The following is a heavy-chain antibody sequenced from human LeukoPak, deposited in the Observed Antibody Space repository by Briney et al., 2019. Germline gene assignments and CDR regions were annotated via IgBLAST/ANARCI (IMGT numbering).Heavy chain of an antibody. CDR3: AREFLDYYDSSGYYLPDC. CDR1: GFTFSSYA. V-gene: IGHV3-30-3*01. CDR2: ISYDGSNK. Sequence: PGGSLRLSCAASGFTFSSYAMHWVRQAPGKGLEWVAVISYDGSNKYYADSVKGRFTISRDNSKNTLYLQMNSLRAEDTAVYYCAREFLDYYDSSGYYLPDCWGQGTLVTVSS. D-gene: IGHD3-22*01. J-gene: IGHJ4*02.